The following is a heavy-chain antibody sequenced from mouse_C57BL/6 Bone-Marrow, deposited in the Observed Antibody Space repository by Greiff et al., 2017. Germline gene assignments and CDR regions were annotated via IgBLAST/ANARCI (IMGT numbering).Heavy chain of an antibody. CDR1: GFTFSDYY. J-gene: IGHJ2*01. V-gene: IGHV5-16*01. D-gene: IGHD2-12*01. CDR3: ARVYDVGVDY. Sequence: EVHLVESEGGLVQPGSSMKLCTASGFTFSDYYMAWVRQVPEKGLEWVANINYDGSSTYYLDSLKSRFIISRDNAKNILYLQMSSLKSEDTATYYCARVYDVGVDYWGQGTTLTVSS. CDR2: INYDGSST.